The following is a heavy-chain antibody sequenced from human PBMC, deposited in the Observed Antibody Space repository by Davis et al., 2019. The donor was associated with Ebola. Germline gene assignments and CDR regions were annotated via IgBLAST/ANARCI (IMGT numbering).Heavy chain of an antibody. Sequence: PGGSLRLSCTASGFTFSMYAMSWVRQGPGKGLEWVSSTTRTGVTTYYPDSVKGRFTISRDNSKNTLFLQMNSLRAEDTAVYYCAKEGIGSGWYSDFDYWGQGTLVTVSS. CDR1: GFTFSMYA. D-gene: IGHD6-19*01. CDR2: TTRTGVTT. J-gene: IGHJ4*02. CDR3: AKEGIGSGWYSDFDY. V-gene: IGHV3-23*01.